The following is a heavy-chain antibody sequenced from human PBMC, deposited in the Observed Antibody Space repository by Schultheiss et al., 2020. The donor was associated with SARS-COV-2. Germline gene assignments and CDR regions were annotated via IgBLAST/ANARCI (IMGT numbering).Heavy chain of an antibody. Sequence: SQTLSLTCAVYGGSFSGYYWSWIRQPPGKGLEWIGEINHSGSTNYNPSLKSRVTISVDTSKNQFSLKLSSVTAADTAVYYCARGLGTTIFGVVYYYYMDVWGKGTTVTVSS. CDR3: ARGLGTTIFGVVYYYYMDV. V-gene: IGHV4-34*01. CDR1: GGSFSGYY. CDR2: INHSGST. J-gene: IGHJ6*03. D-gene: IGHD3-3*01.